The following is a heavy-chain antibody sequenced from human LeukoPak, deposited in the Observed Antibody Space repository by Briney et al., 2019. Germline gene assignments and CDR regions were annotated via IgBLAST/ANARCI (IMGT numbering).Heavy chain of an antibody. D-gene: IGHD5-24*01. V-gene: IGHV1-18*01. CDR1: GHTLTNYA. CDR2: ISAYSGDT. Sequence: ASVKVSCKASGHTLTNYAITWVRQAPGQGLEWVGWISAYSGDTRYGQNLQGRVSMTTDTSTSTAYMELRSRRPDDTAVYYCARDLEMSTSFWGQGTLVTVSS. J-gene: IGHJ4*02. CDR3: ARDLEMSTSF.